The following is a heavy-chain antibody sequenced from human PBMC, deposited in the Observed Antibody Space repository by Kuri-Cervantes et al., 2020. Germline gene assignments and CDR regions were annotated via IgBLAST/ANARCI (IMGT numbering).Heavy chain of an antibody. V-gene: IGHV3-21*04. CDR1: GFTFSSYS. CDR2: ISSSSSYI. D-gene: IGHD6-19*01. Sequence: GGSLRLSCAASGFTFSSYSMNWVRQAPGKGLEWVSSISSSSSYIYYADSVKGRFTISRDNSKNTLYVQMNSLRGEDTAVYYCARGRRMAVAGTWFDYWGQGTLVTVSS. J-gene: IGHJ4*02. CDR3: ARGRRMAVAGTWFDY.